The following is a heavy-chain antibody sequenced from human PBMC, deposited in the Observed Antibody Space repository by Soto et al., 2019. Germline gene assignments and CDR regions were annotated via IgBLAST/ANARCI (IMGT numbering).Heavy chain of an antibody. J-gene: IGHJ4*02. CDR1: GYTFTRYD. Sequence: QVQLVQSGAEVKKPGASVKVSCKTSGYTFTRYDINWVRQATGQGLEWMGWMNPKSGYTGYGQKFQGRDTMTTGPSISTAYMELSSLRSEDTAVYYCARTDGDLDYWGQGTLVTVSS. V-gene: IGHV1-8*01. D-gene: IGHD4-17*01. CDR3: ARTDGDLDY. CDR2: MNPKSGYT.